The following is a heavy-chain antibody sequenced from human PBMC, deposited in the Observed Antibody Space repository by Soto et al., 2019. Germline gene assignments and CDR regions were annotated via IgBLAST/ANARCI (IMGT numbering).Heavy chain of an antibody. D-gene: IGHD3-22*01. CDR2: IDPSDSQT. Sequence: LGESLTISCRRSGDSFAGYWITWVRQKPGKGLEWMGRIDPSDSQTYYSPSFRGHVTISATKSITTVFLQWSSLRASDTAMYYCARQIYDSDTGPNFQYYFDSWGQGTPVTVSS. V-gene: IGHV5-10-1*01. CDR3: ARQIYDSDTGPNFQYYFDS. J-gene: IGHJ4*02. CDR1: GDSFAGYW.